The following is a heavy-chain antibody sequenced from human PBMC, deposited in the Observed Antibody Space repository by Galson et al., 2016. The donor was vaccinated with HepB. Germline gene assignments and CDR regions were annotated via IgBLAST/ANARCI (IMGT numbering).Heavy chain of an antibody. CDR2: IFHSGST. Sequence: SETLSLTCAVSGGSITNHNWWCWVRQPPGKGLEWIGEIFHSGSTNYNPSLKSRVTISVDTSKNQFSLKLTSVTAADTAVYYCARTEFGVVAAGTSVGCWGQGTLVTVSS. CDR3: ARTEFGVVAAGTSVGC. CDR1: GGSITNHNW. J-gene: IGHJ4*02. D-gene: IGHD6-13*01. V-gene: IGHV4-4*02.